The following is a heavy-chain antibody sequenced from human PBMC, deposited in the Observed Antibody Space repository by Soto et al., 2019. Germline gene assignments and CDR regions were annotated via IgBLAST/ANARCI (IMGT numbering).Heavy chain of an antibody. CDR2: INAGNGNT. V-gene: IGHV1-3*01. J-gene: IGHJ4*02. CDR3: ARDLNGDYPFDY. CDR1: VYTFTSYA. D-gene: IGHD4-17*01. Sequence: ASVKVSCKASVYTFTSYAMHWVRQAPGQRLEWMGWINAGNGNTKYSQKFQGRVTITRDTSASTAYMELSSLRSEDTAVYYCARDLNGDYPFDYWGQGTLVTVSS.